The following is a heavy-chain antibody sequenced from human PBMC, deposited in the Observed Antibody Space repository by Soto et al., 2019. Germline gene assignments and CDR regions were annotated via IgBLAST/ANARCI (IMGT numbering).Heavy chain of an antibody. Sequence: QVQLQESAPGLVKPSQTLSLTCTVSGGSISSGGSYWSWIRQSPGKGLEWIGYIYYSGTTYYNPSLKRRVSISLDTSKSLSSLTLSSVTAADTAIYSCASRHCFGSSFSYLDLWGRGTLVTFSS. J-gene: IGHJ2*01. D-gene: IGHD2-15*01. CDR3: ASRHCFGSSFSYLDL. V-gene: IGHV4-31*03. CDR2: IYYSGTT. CDR1: GGSISSGGSY.